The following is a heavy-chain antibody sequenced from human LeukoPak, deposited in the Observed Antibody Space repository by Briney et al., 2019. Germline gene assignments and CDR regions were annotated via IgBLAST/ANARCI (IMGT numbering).Heavy chain of an antibody. D-gene: IGHD1-7*01. CDR2: IYHSGST. Sequence: SETLSLTCTVSGYSISSGYYWGWIRQPPGKGLEWIGSIYHSGSTYYNPSLKSRVTISVDTSKNKFSLKLSSVTAADTAVYYCARFITGTTSDAFDIWGQGTMVTVSS. J-gene: IGHJ3*02. CDR3: ARFITGTTSDAFDI. CDR1: GYSISSGYY. V-gene: IGHV4-38-2*02.